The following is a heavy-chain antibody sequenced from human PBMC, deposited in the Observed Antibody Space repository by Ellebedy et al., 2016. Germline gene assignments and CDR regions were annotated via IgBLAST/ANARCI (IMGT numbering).Heavy chain of an antibody. D-gene: IGHD3-3*01. Sequence: SGPTLVXPTQTLTLTCTFSGFSLSTSGMRVRWIRQPPGKALEWLARIDWDDDKFYSTSLKTRLTISKDTSKNQVVLTMTNMDPVDTATYYCARTAQYYDFWSGYYYFDYWGQGTLVTVSS. V-gene: IGHV2-70*04. J-gene: IGHJ4*02. CDR2: IDWDDDK. CDR3: ARTAQYYDFWSGYYYFDY. CDR1: GFSLSTSGMR.